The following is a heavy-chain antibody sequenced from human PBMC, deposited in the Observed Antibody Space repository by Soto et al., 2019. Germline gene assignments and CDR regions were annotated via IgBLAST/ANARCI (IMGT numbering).Heavy chain of an antibody. D-gene: IGHD3-10*01. J-gene: IGHJ6*02. CDR3: AKDHPSXSYPYYYYGXXX. Sequence: GGSLRLSCAASGFTFSSYAMSWVRQAPGKGLEWVSAISGSGGSTYYAESVKGRFTISRDNSKNTLYLQMNSLRAEDTAVYYCAKDHPSXSYPYYYYGXXXWGQGTTVTVSS. CDR1: GFTFSSYA. V-gene: IGHV3-23*01. CDR2: ISGSGGST.